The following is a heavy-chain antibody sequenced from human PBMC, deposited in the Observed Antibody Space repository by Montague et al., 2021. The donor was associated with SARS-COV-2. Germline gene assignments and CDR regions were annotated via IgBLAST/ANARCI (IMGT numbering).Heavy chain of an antibody. CDR2: IYYSGST. CDR1: GGSISSGSYY. Sequence: SETLSLTCTVSGGSISSGSYYWSWIRQPAGKGLEWIGYIYYSGSTNYNPSLKSRVTISVDTSKNQFSLKLSSVTAADTAVYYCARAIGSMYSSGWYYYYYGMDVWGQGTTVTVSS. D-gene: IGHD6-19*01. J-gene: IGHJ6*02. V-gene: IGHV4-61*10. CDR3: ARAIGSMYSSGWYYYYYGMDV.